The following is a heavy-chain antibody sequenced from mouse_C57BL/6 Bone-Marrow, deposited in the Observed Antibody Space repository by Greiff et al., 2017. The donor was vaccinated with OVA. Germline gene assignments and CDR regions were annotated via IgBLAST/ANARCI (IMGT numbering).Heavy chain of an antibody. D-gene: IGHD2-3*01. CDR2: SRNKANDYTT. CDR1: GFTFSDFY. J-gene: IGHJ4*01. V-gene: IGHV7-1*01. Sequence: EVKVVESGGGLVQSGRSLRLSCATSGFTFSDFYMEWVRQAPGKGLEWIAASRNKANDYTTEYSASVKGRFIVSRDTSQSILYLQMNALRAEDTAIYYCARDAHVPYDGYPLDYWGQGTSVTVSS. CDR3: ARDAHVPYDGYPLDY.